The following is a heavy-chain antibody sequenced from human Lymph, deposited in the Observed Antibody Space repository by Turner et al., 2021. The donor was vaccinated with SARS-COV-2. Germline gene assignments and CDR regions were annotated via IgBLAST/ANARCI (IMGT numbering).Heavy chain of an antibody. Sequence: QVQLQESGPGLVRPSETLSLTCTVSDGSISSTSWSWIRQSPGRGLEWIVYFYKIGSIDYNPTLRSRVTISVDTSKNQLSLNLISVTAADTAVYYCARHQGSTSGYDHGMNVWGQGTAVIVSS. J-gene: IGHJ6*02. V-gene: IGHV4-59*08. CDR3: ARHQGSTSGYDHGMNV. CDR1: DGSISSTS. D-gene: IGHD1-1*01. CDR2: FYKIGSI.